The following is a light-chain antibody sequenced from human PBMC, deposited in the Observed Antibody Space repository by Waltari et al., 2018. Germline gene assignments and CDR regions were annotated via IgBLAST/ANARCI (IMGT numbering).Light chain of an antibody. CDR3: QQYNSYSIT. V-gene: IGKV1-5*03. CDR1: QSISSW. J-gene: IGKJ5*01. CDR2: KAS. Sequence: DIQLTQSPSTLSASVGDRLPITCRASQSISSWLAWYQQKPGKAPKLLIYKASSLESGVPSRFSGSGSGTEFILTISSLQPDDFATYYCQQYNSYSITFGQGTRLEIK.